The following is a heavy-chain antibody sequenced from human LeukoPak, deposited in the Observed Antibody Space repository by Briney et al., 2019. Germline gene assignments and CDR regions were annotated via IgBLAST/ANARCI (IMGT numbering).Heavy chain of an antibody. V-gene: IGHV3-11*04. CDR2: ISSSGSTI. Sequence: GGSLRLSCAASGFTFSDYYMSWIRQAPGKGLEWVSYISSSGSTIYYADSVKGRFTISRDNAKNSLYLQMNSLRAEDTAVYYCARIPDYGDYVDAFDIWGQGTMVTVSS. J-gene: IGHJ3*02. CDR3: ARIPDYGDYVDAFDI. D-gene: IGHD4-17*01. CDR1: GFTFSDYY.